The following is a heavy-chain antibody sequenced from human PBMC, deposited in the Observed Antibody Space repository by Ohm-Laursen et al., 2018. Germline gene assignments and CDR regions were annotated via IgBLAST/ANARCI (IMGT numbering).Heavy chain of an antibody. V-gene: IGHV3-23*01. Sequence: GSLRLSCTASGFTFRSYAMFWVRQAPGKGLEWVSGISGSGGITYNADSVKGRFTISRDNPKNTLYLQMSSLRAEDTAVYYCARGTVNFDYWGQGTLVTVSS. CDR3: ARGTVNFDY. CDR1: GFTFRSYA. J-gene: IGHJ4*02. D-gene: IGHD3/OR15-3a*01. CDR2: ISGSGGIT.